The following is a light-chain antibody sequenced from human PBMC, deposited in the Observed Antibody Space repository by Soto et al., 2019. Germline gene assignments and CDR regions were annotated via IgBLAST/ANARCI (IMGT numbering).Light chain of an antibody. V-gene: IGKV1-9*01. CDR1: QDVSRY. CDR2: AAS. CDR3: QQLNSYVFA. J-gene: IGKJ3*01. Sequence: LTQSPGTLSLSPGERVTITCRASQDVSRYLAWYQQKPGKAPNLLIYAASTLRSGVPSRFSGSGSETEFTLTISSLQPEDFATYYCQQLNSYVFAFGPGTKVDIK.